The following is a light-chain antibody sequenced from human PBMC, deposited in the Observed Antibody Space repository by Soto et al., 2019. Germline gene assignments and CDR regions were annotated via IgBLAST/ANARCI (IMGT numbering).Light chain of an antibody. J-gene: IGLJ3*02. CDR3: HSYDTSNPAWV. V-gene: IGLV6-57*04. CDR1: SGSIAHNY. CDR2: ENN. Sequence: NFMLTQPHSVSESPGKTVTISCTRSSGSIAHNYVQWYQQRPGSAPTTVSYENNQRPSGVPDRFSGSIDSSSNSASLTISGLRTEDEADYYCHSYDTSNPAWVFGGGTKLTVL.